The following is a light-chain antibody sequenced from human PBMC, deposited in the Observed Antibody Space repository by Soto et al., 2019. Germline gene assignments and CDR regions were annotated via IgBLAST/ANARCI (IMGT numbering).Light chain of an antibody. CDR1: QTALYSSNNKKY. V-gene: IGKV4-1*01. CDR2: WAS. J-gene: IGKJ5*01. CDR3: QQYYTTPIT. Sequence: DIVMTQSPDSLAVSLGERATINCKSSQTALYSSNNKKYLAWYQQKPGQPPKLLIYWASTRESGVPDRFSGSGSGTDFTLTISSLQAEDVAVYYCQQYYTTPITFGQGTRLEIK.